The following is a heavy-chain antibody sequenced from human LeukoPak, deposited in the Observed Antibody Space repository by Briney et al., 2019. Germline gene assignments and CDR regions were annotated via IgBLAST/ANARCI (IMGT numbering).Heavy chain of an antibody. CDR2: IYHSGST. CDR3: ARIRYDIVASEYYFDY. J-gene: IGHJ4*02. Sequence: PSETLSLTCTVSGYSISSGYYWGWIRQPPGKGLEWIGSIYHSGSTYYNPSLKGRVTISVDTSKDQFSLKLSSVTAADTAVYYCARIRYDIVASEYYFDYWGQGTLVTVSS. CDR1: GYSISSGYY. V-gene: IGHV4-38-2*02. D-gene: IGHD5-12*01.